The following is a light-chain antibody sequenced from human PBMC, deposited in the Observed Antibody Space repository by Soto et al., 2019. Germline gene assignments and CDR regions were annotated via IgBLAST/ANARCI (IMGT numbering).Light chain of an antibody. CDR2: KAS. CDR1: QSISSW. J-gene: IGKJ1*01. Sequence: DIQMTQSPSTLSASVGERVTITCRASQSISSWLAWYQQKPGKAPKLLIYKASSLESGVPSRLIGSGSGTEFTLTISSLQPDDFASYYCQQYNSDSRTFGQGTKVEIK. CDR3: QQYNSDSRT. V-gene: IGKV1-5*03.